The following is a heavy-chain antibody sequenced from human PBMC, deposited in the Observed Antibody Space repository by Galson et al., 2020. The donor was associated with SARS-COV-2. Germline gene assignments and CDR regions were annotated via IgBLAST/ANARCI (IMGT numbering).Heavy chain of an antibody. CDR3: ATGTTVVTPGWFDP. CDR2: FDHEDGET. CDR1: GYTLIELS. D-gene: IGHD4-17*01. V-gene: IGHV1-24*01. J-gene: IGHJ5*02. Sequence: ASVKVSCKVSGYTLIELSMHWVRQAPGKGLEWMGGFDHEDGETIYAQKFQGRVTMTEDTSTDTAYMELSSLRSEDTAVYYCATGTTVVTPGWFDPWGQGTLVTVSS.